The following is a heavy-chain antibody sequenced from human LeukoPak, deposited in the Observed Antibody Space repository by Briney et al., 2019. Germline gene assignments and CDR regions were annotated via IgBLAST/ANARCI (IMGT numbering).Heavy chain of an antibody. CDR1: GGTFSSYA. CDR2: IIPIFGTA. CDR3: ARESPTVTPPFDP. Sequence: ASVKVYCKASGGTFSSYAISWVRQAPGQGLEWMGGIIPIFGTANYAQKFQGRVTITADESTSTAYMELSSLRSEDTAVYYCARESPTVTPPFDPWGQGTLVTVSS. J-gene: IGHJ5*02. D-gene: IGHD4-17*01. V-gene: IGHV1-69*13.